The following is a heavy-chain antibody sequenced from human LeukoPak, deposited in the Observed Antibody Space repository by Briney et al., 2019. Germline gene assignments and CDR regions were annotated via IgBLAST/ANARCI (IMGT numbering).Heavy chain of an antibody. CDR1: GGSISSSSYY. D-gene: IGHD3-9*01. CDR2: IYYSGST. CDR3: ARLIITTGYYESGTLDY. V-gene: IGHV4-39*01. Sequence: KSSETLSLTCTVSGGSISSSSYYWGWIRQPPGKGLEWIGSIYYSGSTYYNPSLKSRVTISVDTSKNQFSLKLSSVTAADTAVYYCARLIITTGYYESGTLDYWGQGTLVTVSS. J-gene: IGHJ4*02.